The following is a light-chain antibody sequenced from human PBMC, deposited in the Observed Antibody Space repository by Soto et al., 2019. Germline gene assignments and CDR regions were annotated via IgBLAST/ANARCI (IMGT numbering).Light chain of an antibody. Sequence: DIEMTQSPSSLSASVGDRVIITCRASQGISNYLAWYQQRPGKVPKLLIYAASTLQSGVPSRFSGSGSGTDFTLTIGSLQPEDVASYYCQKYDSAPWTFGQGTKVDIK. CDR1: QGISNY. CDR2: AAS. V-gene: IGKV1-27*01. CDR3: QKYDSAPWT. J-gene: IGKJ1*01.